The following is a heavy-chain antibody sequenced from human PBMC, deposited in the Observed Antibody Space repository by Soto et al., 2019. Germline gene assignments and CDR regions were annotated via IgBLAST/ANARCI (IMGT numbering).Heavy chain of an antibody. CDR1: GYTFTDYG. V-gene: IGHV1-18*01. D-gene: IGHD3-3*01. J-gene: IGHJ4*02. Sequence: ASVKVSCKASGYTFTDYGTSWVRQAPGQGLQWMGWITAFNGNTKYAQQFQGRVTMTTDTSTSTAYMELRSLESDDTAVYYCARISQSDFWSGYYYFFDYWGQGTLVTVSS. CDR3: ARISQSDFWSGYYYFFDY. CDR2: ITAFNGNT.